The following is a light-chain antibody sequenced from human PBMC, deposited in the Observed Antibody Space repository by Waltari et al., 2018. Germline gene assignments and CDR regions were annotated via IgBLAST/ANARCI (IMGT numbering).Light chain of an antibody. V-gene: IGLV1-40*01. Sequence: QSVLTQPPSVSGAPGQRVTISFTGSSSNIGAGYAVHWYQQLPGTAPKLLIYGNSTRPSGVPDRFSGSKSGTSASLAIPGLQAEDEADYYCQSYDSSLSVWVFGGGTKLTVL. J-gene: IGLJ3*02. CDR3: QSYDSSLSVWV. CDR2: GNS. CDR1: SSNIGAGYA.